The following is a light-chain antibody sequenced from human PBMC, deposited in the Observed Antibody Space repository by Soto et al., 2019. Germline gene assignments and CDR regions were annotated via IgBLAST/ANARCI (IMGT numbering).Light chain of an antibody. CDR3: SSYTSSSTPYVV. Sequence: QSVLTQPASVSGSPGQSITISCTGTSSDVGGYNYVSWYQQHPGKAPKLMIYDVSNRPSGVSNRFSGSKSGNTASLTFSGLQAEDEADYYCSSYTSSSTPYVVFGGGTKLTVL. J-gene: IGLJ2*01. CDR1: SSDVGGYNY. V-gene: IGLV2-14*01. CDR2: DVS.